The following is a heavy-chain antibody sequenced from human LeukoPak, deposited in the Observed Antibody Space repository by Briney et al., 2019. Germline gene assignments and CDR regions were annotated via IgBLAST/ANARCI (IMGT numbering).Heavy chain of an antibody. CDR1: GFTFSSYW. D-gene: IGHD6-19*01. Sequence: PGGSLRLSCAASGFTFSSYWLHWVRQAPGKGLVWVSRINSDGSSTSYADSVKGRFTISRDNAKNTLYLQMNSLRAEDTAVYYCARGFWGSSGWYYWGQGTLVTVSS. J-gene: IGHJ4*02. CDR2: INSDGSST. V-gene: IGHV3-74*01. CDR3: ARGFWGSSGWYY.